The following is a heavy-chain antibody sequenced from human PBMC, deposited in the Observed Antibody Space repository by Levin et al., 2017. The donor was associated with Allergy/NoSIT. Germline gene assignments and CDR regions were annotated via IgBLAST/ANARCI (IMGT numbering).Heavy chain of an antibody. J-gene: IGHJ4*02. CDR3: AKDRSWTVTTPFDY. V-gene: IGHV3-23*01. D-gene: IGHD4-17*01. CDR1: GFTFSSYA. Sequence: GESLKISCAASGFTFSSYAMSWVRQAPGKGLEWVSAISGSGGSTYYADSVKGRFTISRDNSKNTLYLQMNSLRAEDTAVYYCAKDRSWTVTTPFDYWGQGTLVTVSS. CDR2: ISGSGGST.